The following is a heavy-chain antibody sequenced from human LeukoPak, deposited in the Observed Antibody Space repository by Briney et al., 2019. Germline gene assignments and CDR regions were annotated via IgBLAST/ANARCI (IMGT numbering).Heavy chain of an antibody. Sequence: QPGGSLRLSCAASGFTFSSYAVSCVRQAPGKGLEWVSGISGSGGNTYYADSVKGRFTISRDNSNNTLYLQMNSLRAEDTAVYYCARHSRGRWYVFDYWGQGTLVTVSS. D-gene: IGHD6-13*01. J-gene: IGHJ4*02. CDR2: ISGSGGNT. CDR3: ARHSRGRWYVFDY. CDR1: GFTFSSYA. V-gene: IGHV3-23*01.